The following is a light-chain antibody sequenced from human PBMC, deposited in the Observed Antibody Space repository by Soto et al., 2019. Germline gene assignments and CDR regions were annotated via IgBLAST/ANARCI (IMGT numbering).Light chain of an antibody. CDR3: QQYNSYSRT. V-gene: IGKV1-5*03. J-gene: IGKJ1*01. CDR2: KAS. Sequence: DIQMTQSPSTLSASVGDRVTITCGASQSISSWLAWYQKKKGKAPKLLIYKASSLESGVPSRLRGSGYGTEFTITISSMQTDDFATYYCQQYNSYSRTFGHGTKVDIK. CDR1: QSISSW.